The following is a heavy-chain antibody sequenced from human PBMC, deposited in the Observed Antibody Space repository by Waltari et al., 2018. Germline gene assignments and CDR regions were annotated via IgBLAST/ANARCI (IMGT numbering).Heavy chain of an antibody. V-gene: IGHV3-48*01. Sequence: EVQLVESGGGLVQPGGSLSLSCVASGYTFSDHTIIWVRQAPGKGLEWISYIRGNSVYIYYADSVKGRFIVSRDNAQNTAFLQMNTLRAEDTAVYYCAREFGTIARFDYWGQGTLVAVSS. CDR3: AREFGTIARFDY. CDR1: GYTFSDHT. CDR2: IRGNSVYI. J-gene: IGHJ4*02. D-gene: IGHD3-16*01.